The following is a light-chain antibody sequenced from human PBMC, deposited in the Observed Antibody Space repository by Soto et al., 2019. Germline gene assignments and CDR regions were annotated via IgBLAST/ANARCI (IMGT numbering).Light chain of an antibody. V-gene: IGKV4-1*01. CDR3: QQYYSTPQT. CDR1: QSVLYSSNNKNY. CDR2: WAS. J-gene: IGKJ1*01. Sequence: DIVMTQSPDSLAVSLGESATINCKSSQSVLYSSNNKNYLAWYQQKPGQPPKLLIYWASTRESGVPDRFSGSGSGTDFTLTISSLQAEDVEVYYCQQYYSTPQTFGQGTKVDIK.